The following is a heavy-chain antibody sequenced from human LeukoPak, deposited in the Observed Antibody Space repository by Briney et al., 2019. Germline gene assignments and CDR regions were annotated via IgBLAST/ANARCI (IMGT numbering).Heavy chain of an antibody. CDR3: ARDRYYSSGWLMGLGY. CDR1: GFTFSSYW. J-gene: IGHJ4*02. Sequence: SGGSLRLSCAVSGFTFSSYWMSWVRQAPGKGLEWVANTKEDGSEKYYVDSVKGRFMISRDNAKNSLYLQMNSLRAEDTAVYYCARDRYYSSGWLMGLGYWGQGTLVTVSS. V-gene: IGHV3-7*03. D-gene: IGHD6-19*01. CDR2: TKEDGSEK.